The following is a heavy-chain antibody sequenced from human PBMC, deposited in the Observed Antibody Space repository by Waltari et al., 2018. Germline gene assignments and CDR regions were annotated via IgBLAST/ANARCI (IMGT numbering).Heavy chain of an antibody. V-gene: IGHV3-74*03. CDR3: ARSGFMDV. D-gene: IGHD3-10*01. CDR2: INPNGNTV. J-gene: IGHJ6*02. CDR1: GFSFSTYW. Sequence: EVQLVESGGGLVQPGGSLRLSCAAPGFSFSTYWMNWARQVPGEGLVSVARINPNGNTVLYADSVKGRFTISRDNAKNMLYLQMNSLRDDDTAVYYCARSGFMDVWGQGTTVTVSS.